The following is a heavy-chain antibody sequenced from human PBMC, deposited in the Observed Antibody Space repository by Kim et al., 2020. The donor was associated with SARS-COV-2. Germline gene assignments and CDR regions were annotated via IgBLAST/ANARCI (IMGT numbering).Heavy chain of an antibody. D-gene: IGHD2-15*01. CDR2: ISSNGEST. V-gene: IGHV3-64*01. CDR1: GFTFSSYA. Sequence: GGSLRLSCGASGFTFSSYAMHWVRQAPGKGLEYVSGISSNGESTYSANSVKGRFTISRDNSKNTLYLQMGILRAEDTAMYYCAIGYCSGNNCPLRGAMDVWGQGTTVTVS. J-gene: IGHJ6*02. CDR3: AIGYCSGNNCPLRGAMDV.